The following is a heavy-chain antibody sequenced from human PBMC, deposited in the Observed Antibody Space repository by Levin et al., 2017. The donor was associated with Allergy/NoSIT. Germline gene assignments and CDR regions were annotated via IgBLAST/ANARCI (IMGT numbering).Heavy chain of an antibody. CDR3: ARGIRFFDWSLGVGDY. J-gene: IGHJ4*02. CDR1: GFTFSSYA. Sequence: GGSLRLSCAASGFTFSSYAMQWVRQAPGKGLEGVAFISYDGSNGHYADSVKGRFTISRDNSKSTLYLQMNSLRAEDTGVYYCARGIRFFDWSLGVGDYWGQGTLVTVSS. V-gene: IGHV3-30-3*01. CDR2: ISYDGSNG. D-gene: IGHD3-9*01.